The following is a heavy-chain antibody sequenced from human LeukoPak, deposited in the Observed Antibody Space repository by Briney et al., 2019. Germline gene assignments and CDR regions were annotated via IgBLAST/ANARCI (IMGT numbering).Heavy chain of an antibody. CDR3: ARDGPGSGKTYFDY. D-gene: IGHD3-10*01. J-gene: IGHJ4*02. Sequence: ASVKVSCKASGYTFTAYYMHWVRQAPGQGPEWMGWINPNSGGTNYAQKFQGRVTMTRDTSISTAYMELSRLSSDDTAVYYCARDGPGSGKTYFDYWGQGTLVTVSS. CDR2: INPNSGGT. CDR1: GYTFTAYY. V-gene: IGHV1-2*02.